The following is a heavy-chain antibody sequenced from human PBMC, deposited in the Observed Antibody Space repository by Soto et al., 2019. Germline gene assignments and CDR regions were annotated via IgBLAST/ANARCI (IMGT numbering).Heavy chain of an antibody. CDR3: ARLGGYYQSLDT. J-gene: IGHJ5*02. Sequence: SETLSLTCTVSGGSIDTYYWSWIRHPPGKGLQWIGYIYYSGSTTYSPSLKSRVTISVDRSKNQFSLKLTSVTAADTAVYYCARLGGYYQSLDTWGQGTLVTVS. CDR1: GGSIDTYY. CDR2: IYYSGST. D-gene: IGHD3-3*01. V-gene: IGHV4-59*08.